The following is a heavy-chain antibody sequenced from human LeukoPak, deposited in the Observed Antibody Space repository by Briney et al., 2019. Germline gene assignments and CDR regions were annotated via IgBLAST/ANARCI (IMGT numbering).Heavy chain of an antibody. V-gene: IGHV4-59*01. D-gene: IGHD3-10*01. CDR2: IYYSGST. J-gene: IGHJ5*02. Sequence: SETLSLTCAVSGGSISSYYWSWIRQPPGKGLEWIGCIYYSGSTNYNPSLKSRVTISVDTSKNQFSLKLSSVTAADTAVYYCARGLAPPDYGSGSYLPPYNWFDPWGQGTLVTVSS. CDR1: GGSISSYY. CDR3: ARGLAPPDYGSGSYLPPYNWFDP.